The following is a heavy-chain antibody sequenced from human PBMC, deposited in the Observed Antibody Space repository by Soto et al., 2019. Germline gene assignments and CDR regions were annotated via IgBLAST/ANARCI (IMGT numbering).Heavy chain of an antibody. CDR1: GGSISSYY. CDR3: ARDLGGWPDY. D-gene: IGHD2-15*01. J-gene: IGHJ4*02. CDR2: FYYSGST. Sequence: SETLSLTCTVSGGSISSYYWSWIRQPPGKGLEWIGYFYYSGSTNYNPSLKSRVTISVDTSKNQFSLKLSSVTAADTAVYYCARDLGGWPDYWGQGTLVTVFS. V-gene: IGHV4-59*01.